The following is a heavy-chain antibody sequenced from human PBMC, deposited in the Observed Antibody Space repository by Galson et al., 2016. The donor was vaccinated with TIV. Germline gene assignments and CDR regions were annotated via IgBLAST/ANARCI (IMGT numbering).Heavy chain of an antibody. CDR2: IYYTGIT. J-gene: IGHJ4*02. Sequence: VSGGSVRHTSYYWGWIRQTPGKGLEWIGTIYYTGITFYNPSLESRVTISVDTSKNHFSLKLSSVSAADTAVYYCARTTGAGVAARVLFDFWGQGTLVTVSS. CDR1: GGSVRHTSYY. D-gene: IGHD6-6*01. CDR3: ARTTGAGVAARVLFDF. V-gene: IGHV4-39*07.